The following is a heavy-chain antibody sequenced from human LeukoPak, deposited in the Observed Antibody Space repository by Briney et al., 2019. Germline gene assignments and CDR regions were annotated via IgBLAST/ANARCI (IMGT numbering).Heavy chain of an antibody. D-gene: IGHD2-2*01. CDR2: IKQDGSEK. CDR3: ARHRPAAMSTDAFDI. CDR1: GFTFSSYW. Sequence: TGGSLRLSCAASGFTFSSYWMSWVRQAPGKGLEWVANIKQDGSEKYYVDSVKGRFTISRDNAKNSLYLQMNSLRAEDTAVYYCARHRPAAMSTDAFDIWGQGTMVTVSS. V-gene: IGHV3-7*03. J-gene: IGHJ3*02.